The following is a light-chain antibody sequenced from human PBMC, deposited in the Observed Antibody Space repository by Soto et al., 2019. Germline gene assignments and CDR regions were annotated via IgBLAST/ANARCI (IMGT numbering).Light chain of an antibody. CDR2: EVS. J-gene: IGLJ1*01. CDR3: SSYTSSSTLV. V-gene: IGLV2-14*01. Sequence: QSALTQPASVSGSPGQSITISCTGTSSDVGNYKFVSWYQQHPGKVPKLLIYEVSNRPSGISNRFSGSKSGNTASLTISGLQAEDEADYYCSSYTSSSTLVFGTGTKLTVL. CDR1: SSDVGNYKF.